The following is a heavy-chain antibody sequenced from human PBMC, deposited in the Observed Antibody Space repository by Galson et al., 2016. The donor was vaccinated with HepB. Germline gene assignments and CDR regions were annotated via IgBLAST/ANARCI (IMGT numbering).Heavy chain of an antibody. CDR1: GFTFSSYG. J-gene: IGHJ4*02. Sequence: LRLSCAASGFTFSSYGMHWVRQAPGKGLEWVAVISYDGSSKYYADSVKGRFTISRDNPKTSLFLQMNRLRAEDTAIYYCASRYSSPFIRGLFDYWGQGTLVTVSS. D-gene: IGHD4-11*01. V-gene: IGHV3-30*03. CDR2: ISYDGSSK. CDR3: ASRYSSPFIRGLFDY.